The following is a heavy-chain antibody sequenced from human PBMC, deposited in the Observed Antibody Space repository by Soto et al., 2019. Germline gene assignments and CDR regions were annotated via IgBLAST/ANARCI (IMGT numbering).Heavy chain of an antibody. V-gene: IGHV1-18*01. D-gene: IGHD2-2*01. J-gene: IGHJ4*02. CDR1: GYTFTSYG. CDR2: ISAYNGNT. Sequence: ASVKVSCKASGYTFTSYGISWVLQAPGQGLEWMGWISAYNGNTNYAQKLQGRVTMTTDTSTSTAYMELRSLRSDDTAVYYCARDHIVVVPAAIGTPLPSTEIDYWGQGTRVTVSS. CDR3: ARDHIVVVPAAIGTPLPSTEIDY.